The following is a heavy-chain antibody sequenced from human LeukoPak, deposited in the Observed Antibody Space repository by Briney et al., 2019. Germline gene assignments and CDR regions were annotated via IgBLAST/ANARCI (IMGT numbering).Heavy chain of an antibody. CDR3: ARGEGYGDYSSWFDP. J-gene: IGHJ5*02. CDR2: TRSNGATA. CDR1: GGSISSSSHY. D-gene: IGHD4-17*01. Sequence: ETLSLTCTVSGGSISSSSHYWGWIRQSPGKGLEWVSTTRSNGATAYNADSVKGRFTISRDNSKNTLYLQMNSLRAEDTAVYYCARGEGYGDYSSWFDPWGQGTLVTVSS. V-gene: IGHV3-23*01.